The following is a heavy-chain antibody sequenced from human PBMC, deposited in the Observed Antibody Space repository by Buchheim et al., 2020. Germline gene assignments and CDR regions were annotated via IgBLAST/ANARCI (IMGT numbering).Heavy chain of an antibody. CDR2: IWFDGSNK. CDR3: TRAVGPFDY. D-gene: IGHD3-10*01. Sequence: QVHLEESGGGVVQPGRSLRLSCAASGFTFSTYGMHWVRQAPGKGLEWVAVIWFDGSNKFYGVSVKGRFTISRDHSKDTLYLQMNSLRVEDSAVYYCTRAVGPFDYWGRGTL. CDR1: GFTFSTYG. J-gene: IGHJ4*02. V-gene: IGHV3-33*01.